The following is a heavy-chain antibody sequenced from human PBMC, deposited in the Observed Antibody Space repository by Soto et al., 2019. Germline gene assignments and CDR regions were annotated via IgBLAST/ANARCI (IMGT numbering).Heavy chain of an antibody. Sequence: QVQLVQSGAEVKKPGASVKVSCKASGYSFTSYGISWVRQAPGQGLEWMGWISAYNGNTKYAQKLQGRVTMTTDTATSTADMELRSLRADDTAVYYCARDRAVALIDYWGQGTLVTVSS. CDR3: ARDRAVALIDY. CDR2: ISAYNGNT. V-gene: IGHV1-18*01. J-gene: IGHJ4*02. CDR1: GYSFTSYG. D-gene: IGHD6-19*01.